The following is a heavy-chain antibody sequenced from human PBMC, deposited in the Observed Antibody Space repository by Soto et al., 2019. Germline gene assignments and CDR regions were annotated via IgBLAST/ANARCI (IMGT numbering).Heavy chain of an antibody. CDR1: GYTFTSYA. CDR2: INAGNGNT. V-gene: IGHV1-3*01. D-gene: IGHD3-22*01. J-gene: IGHJ5*02. Sequence: ASVKVSYKASGYTFTSYAMHWLRRAPGERLEWMGWINAGNGNTKYSQKFQGRVTITRDTSASTAYMELSSLRSEDTAVYYCARRIRIFYYDSSGSAFDPWCQGTLVTVSS. CDR3: ARRIRIFYYDSSGSAFDP.